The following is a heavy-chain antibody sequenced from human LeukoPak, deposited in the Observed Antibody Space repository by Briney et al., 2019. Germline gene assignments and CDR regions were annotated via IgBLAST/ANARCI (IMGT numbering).Heavy chain of an antibody. CDR1: GFTFSTYS. V-gene: IGHV3-48*04. J-gene: IGHJ5*02. CDR3: ARDAYCSRTSCYGRPGWFDP. D-gene: IGHD2-2*01. CDR2: ISSSSSII. Sequence: GGSLRLSCAASGFTFSTYSMNWVRQAPGKGLEWVSYISSSSSIIYYADSVEGRFTISRDNAKNSLYLQMNSLRAEDTAVYYCARDAYCSRTSCYGRPGWFDPWGQGTRVTVSS.